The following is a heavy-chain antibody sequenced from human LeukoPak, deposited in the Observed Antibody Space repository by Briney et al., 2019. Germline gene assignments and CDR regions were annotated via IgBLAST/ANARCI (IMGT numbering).Heavy chain of an antibody. V-gene: IGHV1-2*02. CDR2: INPNSGGT. J-gene: IGHJ4*02. CDR3: ARDSSSGWYY. CDR1: GYTFTNNG. D-gene: IGHD6-19*01. Sequence: ASVKVSCKASGYTFTNNGIHWVRQAPGQGLEWMGWINPNSGGTNYAQKFQGRVTMTRDTSISTAYMELSSLRSEDTAVYYCARDSSSGWYYWGQGTLVTVSS.